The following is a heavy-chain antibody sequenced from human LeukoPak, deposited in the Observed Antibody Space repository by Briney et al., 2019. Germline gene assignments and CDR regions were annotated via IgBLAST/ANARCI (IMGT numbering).Heavy chain of an antibody. V-gene: IGHV4-34*01. CDR3: ARGPTTVTRAFDY. J-gene: IGHJ4*02. D-gene: IGHD4-17*01. CDR1: DGSFSGYY. CDR2: INHSGSA. Sequence: SETLSLTCAVYDGSFSGYYCSWIRQPPGKGLEWIGEINHSGSANYNPSLKSRVTILLDTSKNQFSLRLSSVTAADTAVYFCARGPTTVTRAFDYWGQGTLVTVSS.